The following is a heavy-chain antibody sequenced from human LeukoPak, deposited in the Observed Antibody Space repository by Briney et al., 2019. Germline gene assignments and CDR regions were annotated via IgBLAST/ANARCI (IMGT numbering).Heavy chain of an antibody. V-gene: IGHV4-59*01. CDR3: ARALYDTHAFDI. CDR2: IFYSGST. Sequence: SETLSLTFTVSGGSIRSYYWSWIRQPPGKGLEWIGYIFYSGSTNYNPSLKSRVTISVDTSKTHFSLRLNSVTAADTAVYYCARALYDTHAFDIWGQGTMVTVSS. J-gene: IGHJ3*02. CDR1: GGSIRSYY. D-gene: IGHD3-22*01.